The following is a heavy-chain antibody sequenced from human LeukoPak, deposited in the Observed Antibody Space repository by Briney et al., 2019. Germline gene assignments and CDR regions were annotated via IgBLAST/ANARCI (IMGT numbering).Heavy chain of an antibody. CDR2: IKQDGSEK. CDR1: GFTFSSYW. D-gene: IGHD6-13*01. CDR3: GRRGSTSWYVY. J-gene: IGHJ4*02. V-gene: IGHV3-7*01. Sequence: GGSLRLSCAASGFTFSSYWMGWVRQAPGKGLEWVASIKQDGSEKYYVDSVKGRFTISRDNAKNSVYLQMNSLRAEDTAVYYCGRRGSTSWYVYWGQGTLVTVSS.